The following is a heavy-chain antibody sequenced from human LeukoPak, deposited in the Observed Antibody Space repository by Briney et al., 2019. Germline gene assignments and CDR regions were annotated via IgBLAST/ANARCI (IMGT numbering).Heavy chain of an antibody. CDR1: GGTFSSYA. CDR2: IIPIFGTA. Sequence: SVKVSCKASGGTFSSYAISWVRQAPGQGLEWMGGIIPIFGTATYAQKFQGRVTITADESTSTAYMELSSLGSEDTAVYYCATFSPPSSWTYGMDVWGQGTTVTVSS. J-gene: IGHJ6*02. D-gene: IGHD3/OR15-3a*01. V-gene: IGHV1-69*01. CDR3: ATFSPPSSWTYGMDV.